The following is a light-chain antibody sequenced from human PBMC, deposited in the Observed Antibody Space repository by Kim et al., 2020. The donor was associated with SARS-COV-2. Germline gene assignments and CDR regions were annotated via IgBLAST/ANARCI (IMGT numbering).Light chain of an antibody. Sequence: SPGERATPDGRASQRVSSSYLAWYKQKPGQATRLLIYGATSRDTGIPDRFSGSGSGTDFTLTISRLEPEDFAVYYCQQYGSSPQTFGQGTKVDIK. J-gene: IGKJ1*01. CDR2: GAT. CDR3: QQYGSSPQT. CDR1: QRVSSSY. V-gene: IGKV3-20*01.